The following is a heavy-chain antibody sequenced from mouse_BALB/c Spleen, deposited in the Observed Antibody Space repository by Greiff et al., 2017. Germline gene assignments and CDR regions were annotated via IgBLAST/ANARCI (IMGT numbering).Heavy chain of an antibody. CDR1: GFSLTSYG. Sequence: VMLVESGPGLVAPSQSLSITCTVSGFSLTSYGVHWVRQPPGKGLEWLGVIWAGGSTNYNSALMSRLSISKDNSKSQVFLKMNSLQTDDTAMYYCARERAYGAYYAMDYWGQGTSVTVSS. CDR2: IWAGGST. D-gene: IGHD1-1*02. CDR3: ARERAYGAYYAMDY. J-gene: IGHJ4*01. V-gene: IGHV2-9*02.